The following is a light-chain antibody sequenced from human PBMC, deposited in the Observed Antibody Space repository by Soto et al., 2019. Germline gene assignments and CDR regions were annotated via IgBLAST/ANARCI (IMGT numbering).Light chain of an antibody. CDR3: QQYNNWPFS. V-gene: IGKV3-15*01. J-gene: IGKJ5*01. CDR1: QSVSNN. Sequence: IVLTQSPGTLSLSPGERATLSCRASQSVSNNYLAWYQQKPGQAPRLLIYGASTRATGIPARFSGSGSGTEFTLTISGLQSEDAAVYFCQQYNNWPFSSGQGTRLEI. CDR2: GAS.